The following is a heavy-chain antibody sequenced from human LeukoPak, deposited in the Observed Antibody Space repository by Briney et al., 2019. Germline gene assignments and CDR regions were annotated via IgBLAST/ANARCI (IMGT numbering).Heavy chain of an antibody. CDR3: ATYRGYPVDY. CDR2: IRYDERIT. Sequence: PGGSLRLSCAASGFTCSSYWMHWVHQAPGKWLVWFSRIRYDERITNYADSVKGRLTNPRDNGKNTQYLQMNSLRAEDTAVYYCATYRGYPVDYWGQGTLVTVSS. CDR1: GFTCSSYW. D-gene: IGHD1-1*01. J-gene: IGHJ4*02. V-gene: IGHV3-74*01.